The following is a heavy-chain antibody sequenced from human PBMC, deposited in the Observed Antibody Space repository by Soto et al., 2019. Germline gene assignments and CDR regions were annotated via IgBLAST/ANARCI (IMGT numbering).Heavy chain of an antibody. J-gene: IGHJ6*03. CDR2: TYYSGST. CDR3: ARVEGYCSSTSCYVDYYYMDV. V-gene: IGHV4-59*01. Sequence: SETLSLTCTVSGGSISSYYWSWIRHPPGKGLEWIGYTYYSGSTNYNPSLKSRVTISVDTSKNQSSLKLSSVTAADTAVYYCARVEGYCSSTSCYVDYYYMDVWGKGTTVTVSS. CDR1: GGSISSYY. D-gene: IGHD2-2*01.